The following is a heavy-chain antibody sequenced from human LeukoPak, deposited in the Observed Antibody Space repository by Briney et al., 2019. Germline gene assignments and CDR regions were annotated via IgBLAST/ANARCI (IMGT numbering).Heavy chain of an antibody. V-gene: IGHV4-59*08. CDR1: GGSFSGYY. J-gene: IGHJ4*02. CDR2: IYYSGST. D-gene: IGHD4-17*01. Sequence: SETLSLTCAVYGGSFSGYYWSWIRQPPGKGLEWIGYIYYSGSTNYNPSLKSRVSMSVDTSKNQFSLKLSSVTAADTAVYYCARVPTVTFFDYWGQGTLVTVSS. CDR3: ARVPTVTFFDY.